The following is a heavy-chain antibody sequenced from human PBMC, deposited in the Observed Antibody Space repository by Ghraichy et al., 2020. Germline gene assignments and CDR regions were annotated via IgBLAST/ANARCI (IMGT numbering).Heavy chain of an antibody. Sequence: GGSLRLSCAASGFTVSYYWMHWVRQAPGKGLVWVSRINEDGNTISYADNVRGRFTISGDYAKNTLYLQMDSLRVEDTAIYYCVRDMMGPNDFWGQGTLVTVSS. CDR2: INEDGNTI. CDR3: VRDMMGPNDF. D-gene: IGHD1-26*01. V-gene: IGHV3-74*03. J-gene: IGHJ4*02. CDR1: GFTVSYYW.